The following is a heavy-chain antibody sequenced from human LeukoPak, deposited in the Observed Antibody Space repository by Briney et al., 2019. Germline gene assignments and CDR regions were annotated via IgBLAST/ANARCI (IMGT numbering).Heavy chain of an antibody. V-gene: IGHV4-34*01. CDR3: ARGRSGHHVSLFEY. D-gene: IGHD1-26*01. J-gene: IGHJ4*02. CDR1: GESFSGYY. Sequence: SETLSHTCAVYGESFSGYYWTWIRQPPGKGLEWIGEINHSGSTNYNPSLKSRVTISVDTSKNQFSLQLNSVTPEDTAVYFCARGRSGHHVSLFEYWGQGTLVTVSS. CDR2: INHSGST.